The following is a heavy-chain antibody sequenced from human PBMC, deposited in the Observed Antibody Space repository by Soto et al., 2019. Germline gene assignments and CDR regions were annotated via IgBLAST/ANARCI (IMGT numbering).Heavy chain of an antibody. CDR2: INAGNGNT. D-gene: IGHD3-10*01. CDR3: ARLLWFVQNWFDP. CDR1: GYTFTSYA. V-gene: IGHV1-3*01. Sequence: ASVKVSCKASGYTFTSYAMHWVRQAPGQRLERMGWINAGNGNTKYSQKFQGRVTITRDTSASTAYMELSSLRSEDTAVYYCARLLWFVQNWFDPWGKGTLVTVSS. J-gene: IGHJ5*02.